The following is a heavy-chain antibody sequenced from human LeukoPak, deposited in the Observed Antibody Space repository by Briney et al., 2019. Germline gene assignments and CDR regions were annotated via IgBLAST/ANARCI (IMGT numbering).Heavy chain of an antibody. Sequence: GGSLRLSCAASGFTFSNYWMHWVRQAPGKGLVWVSRINRDGSSTDYLDSVKGRFTISRDNTRNTLYLQMNSLRAEDTAVYYCARVPYVFDLWGQGTMVTVSS. CDR1: GFTFSNYW. CDR2: INRDGSST. CDR3: ARVPYVFDL. J-gene: IGHJ3*01. V-gene: IGHV3-74*01.